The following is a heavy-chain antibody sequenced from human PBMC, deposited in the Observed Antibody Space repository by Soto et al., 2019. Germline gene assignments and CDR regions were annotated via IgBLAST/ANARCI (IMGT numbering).Heavy chain of an antibody. V-gene: IGHV1-8*01. CDR1: GYTFTSYD. Sequence: ASVKVSCKASGYTFTSYDINWVRQATGQGLEWMGWMNPNSGNTGYAQKFQGRVTMTRNTSISTAYMELSSLRSEDTAVYYCARGDGGGRIAEARRHNYYYMDVWRKGTTVTVSS. D-gene: IGHD6-13*01. CDR2: MNPNSGNT. CDR3: ARGDGGGRIAEARRHNYYYMDV. J-gene: IGHJ6*03.